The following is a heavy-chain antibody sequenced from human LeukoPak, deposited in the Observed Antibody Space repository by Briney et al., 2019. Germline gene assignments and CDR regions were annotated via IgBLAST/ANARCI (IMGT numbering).Heavy chain of an antibody. D-gene: IGHD6-19*01. Sequence: GGSLRLSCAASGFTFSSYEMNWVRQAPGKGLEWVSYISSSGSTIYYADSVKGRFTISRDNAKNSLYLQMNSLRAEDTAVYYCARARWAGAFDIWGQGKMVTVSS. CDR3: ARARWAGAFDI. CDR1: GFTFSSYE. J-gene: IGHJ3*02. CDR2: ISSSGSTI. V-gene: IGHV3-48*03.